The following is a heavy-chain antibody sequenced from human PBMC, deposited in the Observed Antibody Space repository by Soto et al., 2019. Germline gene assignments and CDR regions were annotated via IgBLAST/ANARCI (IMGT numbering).Heavy chain of an antibody. J-gene: IGHJ4*02. CDR1: GGIFSTYA. Sequence: QVQLVQSGAEVKKPGSSVKVSCKASGGIFSTYAISWLRQAPGQGLEWMGGIIPLFGTPNYAQRLQGRVTITADESTSTAYMELSRLSSEDTAVYYCARDRDDYGSGNYYNRIDFWGQGTLVTVSS. CDR2: IIPLFGTP. D-gene: IGHD3-10*01. V-gene: IGHV1-69*01. CDR3: ARDRDDYGSGNYYNRIDF.